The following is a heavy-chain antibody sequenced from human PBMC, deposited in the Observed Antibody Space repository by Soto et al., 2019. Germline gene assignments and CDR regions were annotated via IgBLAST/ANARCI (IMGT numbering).Heavy chain of an antibody. CDR1: GYTFTDYY. V-gene: IGHV1-2*02. Sequence: QVQLVQSGAEVKKPGASVKVSCKASGYTFTDYYIHWVRQAPGQGLECLGGINPNSGGTNYAQKFQGRVTMTRDTSISTADMELSRLRFEDTAVYFCATLGAAAFDHWGQGTLVTVPS. CDR3: ATLGAAAFDH. CDR2: INPNSGGT. J-gene: IGHJ4*02. D-gene: IGHD3-16*01.